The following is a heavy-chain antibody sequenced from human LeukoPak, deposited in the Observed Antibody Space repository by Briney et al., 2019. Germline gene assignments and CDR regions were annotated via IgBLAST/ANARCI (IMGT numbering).Heavy chain of an antibody. CDR1: GFTFSSYS. D-gene: IGHD3-16*02. V-gene: IGHV3-21*01. J-gene: IGHJ4*02. Sequence: GGSLRLSCAASGFTFSSYSMNWVRQAPGKGLEWVSSISSSSSYIYYADSVKGRFTISRDNAKNSLYLQMNSLRAEDTAVYYCARGDQFLYDYVWGSYRYTRDYWGQGTLVTVPS. CDR2: ISSSSSYI. CDR3: ARGDQFLYDYVWGSYRYTRDY.